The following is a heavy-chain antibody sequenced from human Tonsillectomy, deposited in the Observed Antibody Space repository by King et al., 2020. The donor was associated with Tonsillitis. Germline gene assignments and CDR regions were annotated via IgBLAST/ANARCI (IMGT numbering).Heavy chain of an antibody. J-gene: IGHJ2*01. CDR3: AREGVYGGRVFGDWSVDL. D-gene: IGHD4-23*01. CDR1: GFTFNNYG. Sequence: VQLVESGGGVVQPGRSLRLSCSASGFTFNNYGMHWVRQAPGKGLEWVTVISYDGRTALYADSVKGRFTISRDNSKNTMFLQMNSLRAEDTAVYYCAREGVYGGRVFGDWSVDLWGRGTLVTVSS. CDR2: ISYDGRTA. V-gene: IGHV3-33*05.